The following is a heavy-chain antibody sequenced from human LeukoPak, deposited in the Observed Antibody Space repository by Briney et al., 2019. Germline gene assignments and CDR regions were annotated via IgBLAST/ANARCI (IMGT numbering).Heavy chain of an antibody. CDR3: AKDANYFDSGSYLIPFDF. Sequence: GGSLRLSCAASGFTFSRNAMNWVRQAPGKGLEWVASISGNGVGTYYADSVKGRFNISRDNSKNTLYLQMNSLRTEDTAVYHCAKDANYFDSGSYLIPFDFWGLGTLVTVSS. D-gene: IGHD3-22*01. CDR1: GFTFSRNA. V-gene: IGHV3-23*01. J-gene: IGHJ4*02. CDR2: ISGNGVGT.